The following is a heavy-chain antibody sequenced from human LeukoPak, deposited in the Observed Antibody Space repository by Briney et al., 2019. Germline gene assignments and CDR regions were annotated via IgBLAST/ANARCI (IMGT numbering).Heavy chain of an antibody. CDR2: ISGSGGST. CDR3: AKTRARGLCSGGSCYYIFDY. J-gene: IGHJ4*02. Sequence: GGSLRLSCAASGFTFSSYAMSWVRQAPGKGLEWVSAISGSGGSTYYADSVKGRVTISIDNSKNTLYLQMNSLRAEDTAVYYCAKTRARGLCSGGSCYYIFDYWGQGTLVTVSS. D-gene: IGHD2-15*01. CDR1: GFTFSSYA. V-gene: IGHV3-23*01.